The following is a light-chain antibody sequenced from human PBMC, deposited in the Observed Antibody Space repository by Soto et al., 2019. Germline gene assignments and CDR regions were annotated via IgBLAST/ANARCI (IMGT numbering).Light chain of an antibody. CDR3: QAYDRSLSDHV. CDR1: SPIIGNNY. V-gene: IGLV1-40*01. J-gene: IGLJ1*01. Sequence: QSALTQPPSVSAAPGQKVTISCFGSSPIIGNNYVSWYQQLPGTAPKPLIYGNSNRPSGVPDRFSGSKSGTSASLAITGLQAEDEADYYCQAYDRSLSDHVFGTGTKVTVL. CDR2: GNS.